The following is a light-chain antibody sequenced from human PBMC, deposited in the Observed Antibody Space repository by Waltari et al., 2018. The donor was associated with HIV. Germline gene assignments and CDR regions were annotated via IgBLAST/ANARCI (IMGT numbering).Light chain of an antibody. J-gene: IGKJ2*01. CDR1: DDIRTF. CDR2: SAS. V-gene: IGKV1-27*01. Sequence: DIQMTQSPSSLSASVGDRVSIPCRARDDIRTFLAWYQQKSGKVPKLLIYSASTLQSGVTSRFSGGGSVTDFSRTINNLQPEGAVTYYCQKYNSAPRTFGRGTIVEI. CDR3: QKYNSAPRT.